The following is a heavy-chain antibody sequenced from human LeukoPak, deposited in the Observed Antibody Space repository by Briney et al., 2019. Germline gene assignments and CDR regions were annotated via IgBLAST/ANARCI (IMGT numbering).Heavy chain of an antibody. CDR2: IWYDGSNK. D-gene: IGHD3-22*01. V-gene: IGHV3-33*01. Sequence: GRFLRLSCAASGFTFSSYGMHWVRQAPGKGLEWVAVIWYDGSNKYYADSVKGRFTISRDNSKNTLYLQMNSLRAEDTAVYYCARDKRDSSYFDYWGQGTLVTVSS. J-gene: IGHJ4*02. CDR3: ARDKRDSSYFDY. CDR1: GFTFSSYG.